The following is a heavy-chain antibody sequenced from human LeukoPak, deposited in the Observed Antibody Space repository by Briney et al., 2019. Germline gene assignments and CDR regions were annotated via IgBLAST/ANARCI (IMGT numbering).Heavy chain of an antibody. CDR1: GFTFSSYA. CDR2: ISGSGGSI. V-gene: IGHV3-23*01. CDR3: ARGVLRFLEWSPAPGGMDV. Sequence: QSGGSLRLSCAASGFTFSSYAMSWVRQAPGKGLEWVSGISGSGGSIRYADSVKRRFIISRDNAKNSLYLQMNSLRDEDTAVYYCARGVLRFLEWSPAPGGMDVWGQGTTVTVSS. D-gene: IGHD3-3*01. J-gene: IGHJ6*02.